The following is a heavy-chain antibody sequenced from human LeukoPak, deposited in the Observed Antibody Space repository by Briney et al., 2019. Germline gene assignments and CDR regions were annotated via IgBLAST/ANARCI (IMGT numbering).Heavy chain of an antibody. CDR1: EFTSRFSFSDYY. CDR3: VMTAGRAAATDH. V-gene: IGHV3-11*04. CDR2: ISNSGNTI. Sequence: GGSVRLSCAASEFTSRFSFSDYYMSWIRQAPGKGLEWLSFISNSGNTIHYADSVSGRFTISRDNAKNSLYLQINSLRVDDTATYYCVMTAGRAAATDHWGQGAPVTVSS. J-gene: IGHJ1*01.